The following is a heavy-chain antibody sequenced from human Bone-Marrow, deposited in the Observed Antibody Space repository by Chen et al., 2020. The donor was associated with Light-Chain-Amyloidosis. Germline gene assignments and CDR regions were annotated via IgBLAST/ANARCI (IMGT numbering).Heavy chain of an antibody. CDR3: ARRRDGYNFDY. Sequence: EVQLEQSGPEVKKPGESLKISCKGSGYTFPNYWIGWVRQMPGKGLEWMWVIYPDDSDARYSPSFEGQVTISDDKSITTAYLQWRSLKASDTAMYYCARRRDGYNFDYWGQGTLVTVSS. CDR1: GYTFPNYW. V-gene: IGHV5-51*01. D-gene: IGHD5-12*01. J-gene: IGHJ4*02. CDR2: IYPDDSDA.